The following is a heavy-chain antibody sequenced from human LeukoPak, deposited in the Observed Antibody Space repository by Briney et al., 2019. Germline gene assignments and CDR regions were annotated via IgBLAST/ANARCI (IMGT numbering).Heavy chain of an antibody. D-gene: IGHD4-17*01. CDR1: GGSFSGYY. CDR2: INHSGST. CDR3: ARVDYGDYSKDFDH. Sequence: SETLSLTCAVYGGSFSGYYWSWIRQPPGKGLEWIGEINHSGSTNYNPSLKSRVTISVDTSKNQFSLKLSSVTAADTAVYYCARVDYGDYSKDFDHWGQGTLVTVSS. V-gene: IGHV4-34*01. J-gene: IGHJ4*02.